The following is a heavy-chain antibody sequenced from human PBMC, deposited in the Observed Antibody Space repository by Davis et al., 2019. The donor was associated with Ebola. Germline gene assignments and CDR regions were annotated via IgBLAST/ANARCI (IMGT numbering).Heavy chain of an antibody. D-gene: IGHD6-13*01. Sequence: PSETLSLTCTVSGGSISSSSYYWGWIRQPPGKGLEWIGSIYYSWSTYYNPSLKSRVTISVNTSKNQFSLKLSSVTAADTAVYYCARLGIAAAGTSSWYWFDPWGQGTLVTVSS. CDR1: GGSISSSSYY. J-gene: IGHJ5*02. V-gene: IGHV4-39*01. CDR3: ARLGIAAAGTSSWYWFDP. CDR2: IYYSWST.